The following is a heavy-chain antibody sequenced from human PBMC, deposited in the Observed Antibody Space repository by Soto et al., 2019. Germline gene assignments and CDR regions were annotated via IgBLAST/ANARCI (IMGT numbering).Heavy chain of an antibody. Sequence: QVQLVQSGAEVKKPGSSVKVSCKASGGTFSSYTISWVRQAPGQGLEWMGRIIPILGIANYAQKSQGRVTITADKSTSTAYMELSSLRSEDTAVYYCARDVQLTYNWFDPWGQGTLVTVSS. CDR1: GGTFSSYT. V-gene: IGHV1-69*08. J-gene: IGHJ5*02. CDR3: ARDVQLTYNWFDP. CDR2: IIPILGIA. D-gene: IGHD4-4*01.